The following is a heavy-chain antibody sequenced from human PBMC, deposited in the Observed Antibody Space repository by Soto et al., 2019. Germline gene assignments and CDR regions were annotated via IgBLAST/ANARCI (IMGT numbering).Heavy chain of an antibody. CDR2: IYYSGST. CDR3: ARLYGDLAPYYFDY. J-gene: IGHJ4*02. Sequence: SETLSLTCTASGGSISSYYWSWIRQPPGKGLEWIGYIYYSGSTNYNPSLKSRVTISVDTSKNQFSLKLSSVTAADTAVYYCARLYGDLAPYYFDYWGQGTLVTVSS. CDR1: GGSISSYY. V-gene: IGHV4-59*01. D-gene: IGHD4-17*01.